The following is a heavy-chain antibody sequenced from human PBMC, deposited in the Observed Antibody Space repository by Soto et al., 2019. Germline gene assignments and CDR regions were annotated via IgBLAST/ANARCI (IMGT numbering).Heavy chain of an antibody. Sequence: VQLVESGGGLIQPGGSLRLSCAASGFTVSSNYMSWVRQAPGKGLEWISYISGSGNTIYYADSVKGRFIISRDNAKNSLFLQMNSLRADDTAVYYCARDRLPMVVVVMGWFDPWGQGTLVTVSS. V-gene: IGHV3-11*01. D-gene: IGHD3-22*01. CDR3: ARDRLPMVVVVMGWFDP. J-gene: IGHJ5*02. CDR1: GFTVSSNY. CDR2: ISGSGNTI.